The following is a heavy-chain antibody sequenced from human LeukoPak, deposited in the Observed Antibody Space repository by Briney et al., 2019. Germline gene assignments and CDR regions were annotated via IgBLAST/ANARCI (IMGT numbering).Heavy chain of an antibody. CDR3: AVGAGDTKDAFDI. CDR1: GFTFSNHA. D-gene: IGHD1-26*01. Sequence: PGGSLRLSCAGSGFTFSNHAMSWVRQAPGQGLEWVSAISGSGTNTYYAASVKGRFTISRDNSKNTQYLQMNSLRAEDTAVYYCAVGAGDTKDAFDIWGQGTMVTVSS. V-gene: IGHV3-23*01. J-gene: IGHJ3*02. CDR2: ISGSGTNT.